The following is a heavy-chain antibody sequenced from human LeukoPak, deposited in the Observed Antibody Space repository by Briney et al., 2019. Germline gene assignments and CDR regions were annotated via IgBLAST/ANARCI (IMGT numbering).Heavy chain of an antibody. CDR1: GGTFSSYA. CDR2: INPSGGST. J-gene: IGHJ4*02. Sequence: GASVKVSCKASGGTFSSYAISWVRQAPGQGLEWMGIINPSGGSTSYAQKFQGRVTMTRDTSTSTVYMELSSLRSEDTAVYYCARDPGDSSGYYFDYWGQGTLVTVSS. D-gene: IGHD3-22*01. CDR3: ARDPGDSSGYYFDY. V-gene: IGHV1-46*01.